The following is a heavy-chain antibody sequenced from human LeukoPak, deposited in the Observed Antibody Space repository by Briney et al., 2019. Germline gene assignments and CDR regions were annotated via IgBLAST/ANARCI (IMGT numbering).Heavy chain of an antibody. CDR2: IFYSGST. D-gene: IGHD6-13*01. CDR3: ARLRGPRGLVYSSSWYLPYYFDY. V-gene: IGHV4-39*07. CDR1: GGSISTSNYY. Sequence: SETLSLTCTVSGGSISTSNYYWGWIRQPPGKGLEWIGNIFYSGSTYYGPSLKSRLTISLDTSKNQFSLKLSSVTAADTAVYYCARLRGPRGLVYSSSWYLPYYFDYWGQGTLVTVSS. J-gene: IGHJ4*02.